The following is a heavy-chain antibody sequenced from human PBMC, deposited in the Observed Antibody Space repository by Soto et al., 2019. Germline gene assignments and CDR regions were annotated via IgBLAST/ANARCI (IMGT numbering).Heavy chain of an antibody. J-gene: IGHJ5*02. CDR3: AQASGSSYWFDP. CDR2: LSDYNGNT. D-gene: IGHD1-26*01. Sequence: QVQLVQSGAEVKKPGASVKVSCKASGYPFTSYGISWVRQAPGQGLAWMGWLSDYNGNTNYAQKLQGRVTMTTDTSTTTAYMELRSLRSDDTVVYYCAQASGSSYWFDPWGQGTLVTVSS. CDR1: GYPFTSYG. V-gene: IGHV1-18*01.